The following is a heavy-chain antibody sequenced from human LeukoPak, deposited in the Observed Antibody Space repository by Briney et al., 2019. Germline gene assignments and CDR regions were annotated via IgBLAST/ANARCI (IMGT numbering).Heavy chain of an antibody. Sequence: SGTLSLTCAVSGGSISSSNWWRWVRQPPGKGLEWIGEIYHSGSTNYNPSLKSRVTVSVDKSKNQFSLKLSSVTAADTAVYYCARVPYGSGSYALSYWGQGTLVTVSS. D-gene: IGHD3-10*01. CDR3: ARVPYGSGSYALSY. J-gene: IGHJ4*02. CDR2: IYHSGST. V-gene: IGHV4-4*02. CDR1: GGSISSSNW.